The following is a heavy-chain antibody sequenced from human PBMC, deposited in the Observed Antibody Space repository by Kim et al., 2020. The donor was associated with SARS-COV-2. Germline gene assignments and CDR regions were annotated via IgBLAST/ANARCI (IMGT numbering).Heavy chain of an antibody. J-gene: IGHJ6*02. CDR2: IWYDGSRK. CDR1: GFSFSSHA. D-gene: IGHD5-12*01. Sequence: GGSLRLSCAASGFSFSSHAIHWVRQAPGKGLEWVAYIWYDGSRKEYADSVKGRFSISRDNSKNTPFLEVNSLRTEDTAVYYCARDGKSVAPYAMDVWGQGTTVTVSS. CDR3: ARDGKSVAPYAMDV. V-gene: IGHV3-33*01.